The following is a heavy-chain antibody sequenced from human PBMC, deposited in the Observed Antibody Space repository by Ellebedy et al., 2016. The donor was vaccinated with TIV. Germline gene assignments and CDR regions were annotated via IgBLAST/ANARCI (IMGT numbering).Heavy chain of an antibody. V-gene: IGHV4-59*01. J-gene: IGHJ6*02. D-gene: IGHD4-17*01. CDR2: IYYSGST. CDR1: GGSISSYY. CDR3: ARALTTFDYYGMDV. Sequence: SETLSLTXTVSGGSISSYYWSWIRQPPGKGLEWIGYIYYSGSTNYNPSLKSRVTISVDTSKNQFSLKLSSVTAADTAVYYCARALTTFDYYGMDVWGQGTTVTVSS.